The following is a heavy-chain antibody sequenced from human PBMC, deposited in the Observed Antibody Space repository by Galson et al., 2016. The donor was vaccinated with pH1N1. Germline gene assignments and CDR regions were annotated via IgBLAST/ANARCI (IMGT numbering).Heavy chain of an antibody. CDR3: ARDNYEFWSGYETFDL. J-gene: IGHJ3*01. Sequence: SLRLSCAATAFNFKRYGMNWVRQAPGKGLEWIVYISSTSSNIHYADSVKGRFTVSRDNARNSVYLQMSSLRVEDTALYYCARDNYEFWSGYETFDLWGEGTMATVSS. D-gene: IGHD3-3*01. V-gene: IGHV3-48*04. CDR2: ISSTSSNI. CDR1: AFNFKRYG.